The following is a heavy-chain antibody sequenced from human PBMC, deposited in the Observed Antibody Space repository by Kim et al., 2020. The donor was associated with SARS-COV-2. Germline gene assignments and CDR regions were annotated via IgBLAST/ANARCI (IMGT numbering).Heavy chain of an antibody. V-gene: IGHV3-9*01. Sequence: GGSLRLSCVASGFTFDDYAMHWVRQAPGKGLEWVSGIRWSGDNTGYADSVQGRFTISRDNTKNSLSLQMNSLRPDDTALYYCAKDQYSSGKNPIDYWGQGTLVTVSS. CDR3: AKDQYSSGKNPIDY. J-gene: IGHJ4*02. CDR1: GFTFDDYA. D-gene: IGHD6-25*01. CDR2: IRWSGDNT.